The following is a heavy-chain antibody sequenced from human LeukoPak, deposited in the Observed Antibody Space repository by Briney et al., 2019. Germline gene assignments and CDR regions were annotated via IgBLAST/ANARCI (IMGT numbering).Heavy chain of an antibody. D-gene: IGHD5-18*01. V-gene: IGHV3-30*02. CDR2: IRYDGSSK. CDR1: GFTFSSYD. J-gene: IGHJ4*02. CDR3: AKDIVYSCAL. Sequence: GRSLRLPCAASGFTFSSYDMHWVRQAPGKGLEWAAFIRYDGSSKYYADSVKGRFTISRDNSKNTLYLQMNSLRAEDTAVYYCAKDIVYSCALWGQGTLVTVSS.